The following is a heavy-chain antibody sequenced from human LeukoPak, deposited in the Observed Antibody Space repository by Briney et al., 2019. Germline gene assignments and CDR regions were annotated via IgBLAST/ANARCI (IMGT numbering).Heavy chain of an antibody. CDR2: IKEDGSVI. V-gene: IGHV3-7*01. Sequence: GGSLRLSCATSGLTFSQIWMAWVRQAPGKGLEWVADIKEDGSVIYYADSMKGRLTISRDNAKNSVYLQLNNLRVEDTAIYYCAKDGQSFEFWGQGTLVTVSS. CDR1: GLTFSQIW. J-gene: IGHJ4*02. CDR3: AKDGQSFEF.